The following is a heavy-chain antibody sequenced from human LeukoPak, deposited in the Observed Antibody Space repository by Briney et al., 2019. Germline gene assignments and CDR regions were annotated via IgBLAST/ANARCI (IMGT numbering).Heavy chain of an antibody. CDR1: GFTFIDYD. Sequence: GGSLRLSCAASGFTFIDYDMHWLRQVIGKGLEWVSAIGIRGDTHYSGSVKGRFTISRENAESSLYLQMNSLRAEDTAVYYCARGGIQVSGIDEFDYWGQGTLVTVPS. J-gene: IGHJ4*02. D-gene: IGHD6-19*01. CDR3: ARGGIQVSGIDEFDY. V-gene: IGHV3-13*01. CDR2: IGIRGDT.